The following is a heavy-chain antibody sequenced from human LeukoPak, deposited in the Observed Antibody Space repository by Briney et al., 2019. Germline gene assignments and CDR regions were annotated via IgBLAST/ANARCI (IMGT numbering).Heavy chain of an antibody. V-gene: IGHV1-46*01. J-gene: IGHJ3*02. D-gene: IGHD3-16*02. Sequence: APVKVSCKASGYTFTSYYMHWVRQAPGQGLEWMGIINPSGGSTSYAQKFQGRVTMTRDMSTSTVYMELSSLRSEDTAVYYCARPRIMITFGGVIVIGDDAFDIWGQGTMVTVSS. CDR2: INPSGGST. CDR3: ARPRIMITFGGVIVIGDDAFDI. CDR1: GYTFTSYY.